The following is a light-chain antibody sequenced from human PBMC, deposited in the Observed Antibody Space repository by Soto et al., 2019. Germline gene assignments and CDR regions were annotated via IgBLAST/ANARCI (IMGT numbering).Light chain of an antibody. V-gene: IGLV1-40*01. Sequence: QSVLTQPPSVSGAPGQRFTISCTGSSSSSGAGYDVHWYQQFPGTAPKLLIYGNRNRPSGVPDRFYGSKSGNSASLAITGLQAEDEGDYYCQSYDSRLSGSDVFGGGTQLTVL. CDR3: QSYDSRLSGSDV. J-gene: IGLJ2*01. CDR2: GNR. CDR1: SSSSGAGYD.